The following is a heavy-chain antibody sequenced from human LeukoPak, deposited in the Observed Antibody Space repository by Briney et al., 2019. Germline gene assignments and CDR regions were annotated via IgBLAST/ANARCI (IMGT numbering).Heavy chain of an antibody. CDR3: ARAVSGIRYFDWLFPTSYYFDY. Sequence: GASVKVSCKAPGYTFTSYGISWVRQAPGQGLEWMGWISAYNGNTNYAQKLQGRVTMTTDTSTSTAYMELRSLRSDDTAVYYCARAVSGIRYFDWLFPTSYYFDYWGQGTLVTVSS. V-gene: IGHV1-18*01. J-gene: IGHJ4*02. CDR2: ISAYNGNT. D-gene: IGHD3-9*01. CDR1: GYTFTSYG.